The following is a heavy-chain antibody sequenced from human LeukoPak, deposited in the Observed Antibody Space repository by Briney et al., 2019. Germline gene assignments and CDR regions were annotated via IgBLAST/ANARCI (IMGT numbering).Heavy chain of an antibody. V-gene: IGHV3-23*01. CDR2: ISGSGGST. J-gene: IGHJ4*02. CDR1: GFTFSSYA. Sequence: PGGSLRLSCAASGFTFSSYAMSWVRQAPGKGLEWVSAISGSGGSTYYADSVKGRFTISRDNSKNTLYLQMNSLRAEDTAVYYCAKALGRITIFGVVIKPVFDYWGQGTLVTVSS. CDR3: AKALGRITIFGVVIKPVFDY. D-gene: IGHD3-3*01.